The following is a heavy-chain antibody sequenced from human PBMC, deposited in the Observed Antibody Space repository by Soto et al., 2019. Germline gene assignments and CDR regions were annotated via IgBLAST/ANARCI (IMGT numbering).Heavy chain of an antibody. Sequence: GGSLRLSCAASGFTFSSYAMHWVRQAPGKGLEWVAVISYDGSNKYYADSVKGRFTISRDNSKNTLYLQMNSLRAEDTAVYYCARDRDYVDAFDIWGQGTMVTVSS. CDR2: ISYDGSNK. CDR1: GFTFSSYA. D-gene: IGHD3-16*01. J-gene: IGHJ3*02. V-gene: IGHV3-30-3*01. CDR3: ARDRDYVDAFDI.